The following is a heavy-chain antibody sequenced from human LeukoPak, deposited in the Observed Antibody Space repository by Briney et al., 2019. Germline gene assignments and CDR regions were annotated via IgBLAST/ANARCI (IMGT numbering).Heavy chain of an antibody. J-gene: IGHJ2*01. CDR3: ARVYYSNSYDYWYYAL. CDR2: IYYSGST. CDR1: GVSIRSSY. D-gene: IGHD6-13*01. Sequence: SQTPSLTCTVSGVSIRSSYWSWVRQPPGRGLEWIAFIYYSGSTNYNPALKIRVPISIDTSKNQFSLKLRSVTAADKAVYYCARVYYSNSYDYWYYALWGRGTLVTVSA. V-gene: IGHV4-59*01.